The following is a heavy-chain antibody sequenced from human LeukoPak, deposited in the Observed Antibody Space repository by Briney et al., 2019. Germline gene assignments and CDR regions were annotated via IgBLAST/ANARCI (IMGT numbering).Heavy chain of an antibody. Sequence: PSETLSLTCSVSGFSISSSAYYWGWVRQAPGKGLEWVANIKQDGSEKTYVDSVKGRFTISRDNAKNSLYMQMNSLRGEDTAVYYCAVNSNSGTYPTWGQGTLVTVSS. CDR1: GFSISSSAYY. CDR2: IKQDGSEK. CDR3: AVNSNSGTYPT. J-gene: IGHJ5*02. V-gene: IGHV3-7*01. D-gene: IGHD3-10*01.